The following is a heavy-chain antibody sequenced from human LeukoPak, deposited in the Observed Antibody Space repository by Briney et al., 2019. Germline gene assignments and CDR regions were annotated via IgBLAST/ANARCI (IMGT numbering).Heavy chain of an antibody. D-gene: IGHD1-1*01. Sequence: GGSLRLSCAASGFTFSSYAMHWVRQAPGKGLEYVSAISSNGGSTYYANSVKGRFTISRDNSKNTLYLQMGSLRAEDMAVYYCASLNWNGGYWGQGTLVTVSS. CDR1: GFTFSSYA. J-gene: IGHJ4*02. CDR3: ASLNWNGGY. CDR2: ISSNGGST. V-gene: IGHV3-64*01.